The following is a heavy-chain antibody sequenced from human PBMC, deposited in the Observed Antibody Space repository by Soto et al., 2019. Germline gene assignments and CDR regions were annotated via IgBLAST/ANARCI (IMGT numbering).Heavy chain of an antibody. CDR2: VSAGGDMT. J-gene: IGHJ6*02. D-gene: IGHD3-10*01. Sequence: DVQLLESGGHLVQPGGSLRLSCAASGFTFSSYAMSWVRQAPGKGLEWVASVSAGGDMTYYSDSVKGRFTISRDNSNNALFLQMNRLRIEDTALYYSARGDRGGSGSPASYYCSGLDVWGQGTTVTVS. V-gene: IGHV3-23*01. CDR3: ARGDRGGSGSPASYYCSGLDV. CDR1: GFTFSSYA.